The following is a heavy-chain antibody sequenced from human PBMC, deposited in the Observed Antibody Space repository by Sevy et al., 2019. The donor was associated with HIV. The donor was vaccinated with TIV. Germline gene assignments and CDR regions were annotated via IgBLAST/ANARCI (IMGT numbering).Heavy chain of an antibody. CDR1: GFTVSSNY. J-gene: IGHJ6*02. D-gene: IGHD1-26*01. CDR3: ARDRWVKGATNYYYYGMDV. Sequence: GGSLRLSCAASGFTVSSNYMSWVRQAPGKGLEWVSVIYSGGSTYYADSVKGRFTISRDNSKNTLYLQMNSLRAEDTAVYYCARDRWVKGATNYYYYGMDVWGQGTTVTVSS. V-gene: IGHV3-53*01. CDR2: IYSGGST.